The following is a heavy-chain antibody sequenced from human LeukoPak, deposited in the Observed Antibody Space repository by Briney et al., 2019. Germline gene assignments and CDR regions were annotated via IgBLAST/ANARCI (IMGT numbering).Heavy chain of an antibody. D-gene: IGHD1-26*01. CDR1: GFTFSSYA. J-gene: IGHJ4*02. CDR3: ARDLLSGSYSEIEY. CDR2: ISYDGSDK. V-gene: IGHV3-30-3*01. Sequence: PGGSLRLSCAASGFTFSSYAMHWVRQAPGKGLQWVAAISYDGSDKYYADSVKGRFTISRDNSKNTLYLQMNSLRAEDTAVYYCARDLLSGSYSEIEYWGQGTLVTVSS.